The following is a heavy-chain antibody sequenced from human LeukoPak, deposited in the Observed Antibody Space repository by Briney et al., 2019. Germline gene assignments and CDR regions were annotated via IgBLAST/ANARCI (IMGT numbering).Heavy chain of an antibody. J-gene: IGHJ3*02. CDR3: AREGGAHAFDI. Sequence: ASVKVSCKASGGTFSSYAISWVRQAPGQGLEWMGGIIPIFGTANYAQKFQGRVMITADESTSTAYMELSSLRSEDTAVYYCAREGGAHAFDIWGQGTMVTVSS. CDR2: IIPIFGTA. V-gene: IGHV1-69*13. CDR1: GGTFSSYA. D-gene: IGHD1-26*01.